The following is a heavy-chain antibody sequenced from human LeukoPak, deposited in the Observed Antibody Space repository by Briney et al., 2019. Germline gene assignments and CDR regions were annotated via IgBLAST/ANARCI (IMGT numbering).Heavy chain of an antibody. D-gene: IGHD3-22*01. CDR1: GYTFTSYY. CDR2: INPSGGST. J-gene: IGHJ4*02. Sequence: ASVKVSCKASGYTFTSYYMHWVRQAPGQGLEWMGIINPSGGSTSYAQKFQGRVTMTRDTSTSTVYMELSSLRSEDTAVYYCATSLGGNYDSSTGFDYWGQGTLVTVSS. CDR3: ATSLGGNYDSSTGFDY. V-gene: IGHV1-46*01.